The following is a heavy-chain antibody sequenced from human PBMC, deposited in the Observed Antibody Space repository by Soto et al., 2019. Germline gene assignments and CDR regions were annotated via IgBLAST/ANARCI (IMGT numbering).Heavy chain of an antibody. CDR2: ISSSGGST. D-gene: IGHD1-1*01. CDR1: GFTFSSYA. V-gene: IGHV3-23*01. CDR3: AKGERRYFFDY. Sequence: EVQLLESGGGLVQPGGSLRLSCAASGFTFSSYAMNWVRQAPGKGLEWVSGISSSGGSTYYADSVKGRFTISRDNSKNALYLQMNRLRGEDTAVYYCAKGERRYFFDYWGQGTLGTVSS. J-gene: IGHJ4*02.